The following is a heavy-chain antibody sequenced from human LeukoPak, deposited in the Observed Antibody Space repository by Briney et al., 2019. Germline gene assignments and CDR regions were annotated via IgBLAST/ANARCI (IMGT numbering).Heavy chain of an antibody. CDR3: ARDGIVVVPAANFYYYYGMDV. J-gene: IGHJ6*02. D-gene: IGHD2-2*01. CDR2: TIPIFGTA. CDR1: GGTFSSYA. Sequence: SVKVSCKASGGTFSSYAISWVRQAPGQGLEWMGGTIPIFGTANYAQKFQGRVTITADESTSTAYMELSSLRSKDTAVYYCARDGIVVVPAANFYYYYGMDVWGQGTTVTVSS. V-gene: IGHV1-69*13.